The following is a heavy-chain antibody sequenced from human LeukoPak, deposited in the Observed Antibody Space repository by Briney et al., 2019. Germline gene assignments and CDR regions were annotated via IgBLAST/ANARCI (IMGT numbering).Heavy chain of an antibody. J-gene: IGHJ4*02. CDR3: VRQYSSNWYYFDY. D-gene: IGHD6-13*01. Sequence: PGGSLRLSCAASGFTFSGSAMHWVRQASGKWLEWVGRVRSKANSYATAYAASVKGRFTISRDDSKNTAYLQMNSLKTEDTAVYYCVRQYSSNWYYFDYWGQGTLVTVSS. V-gene: IGHV3-73*01. CDR2: VRSKANSYAT. CDR1: GFTFSGSA.